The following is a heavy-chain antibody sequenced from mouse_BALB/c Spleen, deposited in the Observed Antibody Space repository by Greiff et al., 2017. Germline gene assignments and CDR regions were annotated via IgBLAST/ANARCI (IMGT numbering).Heavy chain of an antibody. J-gene: IGHJ3*01. V-gene: IGHV1-15*01. CDR1: GYTFTDYE. D-gene: IGHD1-2*01. Sequence: QVQLKESGAELVRPGASVTLSCKASGYTFTDYEMHWVKQTPVHGLEWIGAIDPETGGTAYNQKFKGKATLTADKSSSTAYMELRSLTSEDSAVYYCTRWGYGYPAYWGQGTLVTVSA. CDR2: IDPETGGT. CDR3: TRWGYGYPAY.